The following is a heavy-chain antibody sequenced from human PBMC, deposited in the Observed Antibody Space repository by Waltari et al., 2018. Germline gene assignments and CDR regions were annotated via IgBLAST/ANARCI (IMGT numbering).Heavy chain of an antibody. D-gene: IGHD1-26*01. J-gene: IGHJ4*02. V-gene: IGHV4-38-2*02. CDR2: IYHSGST. CDR3: AKYSGSYSPDY. Sequence: QVQLVQSGAEVKKPGSSVKVSCKASGGTFSSYALSWIRQPPGKGLEWIGSIYHSGSTYYNPSLKSRVTISVDTSKNQFSLKLSSVTAADTAVYYCAKYSGSYSPDYWGQGTLVTVSS. CDR1: GGTFSSYAL.